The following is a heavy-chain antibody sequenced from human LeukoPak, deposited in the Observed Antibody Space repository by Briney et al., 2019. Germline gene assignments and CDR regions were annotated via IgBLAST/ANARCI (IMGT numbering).Heavy chain of an antibody. V-gene: IGHV3-23*01. CDR2: IGGSGDKT. CDR3: AKEDCSGGRCYSLHY. J-gene: IGHJ4*02. D-gene: IGHD2-15*01. Sequence: PGGSLRLSCAASGFTFSSNAMSWVRQAPGKGLEWVSTIGGSGDKTFYADSVKGRFTISRDNAKNSLYLQMNSLRAEDAAVYYCAKEDCSGGRCYSLHYWGQGTLVTVSS. CDR1: GFTFSSNA.